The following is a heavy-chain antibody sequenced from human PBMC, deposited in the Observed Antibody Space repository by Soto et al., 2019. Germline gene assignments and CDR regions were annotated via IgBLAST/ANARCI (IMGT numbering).Heavy chain of an antibody. CDR2: ISGSGGST. CDR3: ATDLIPYAARYCSSTSCYGGFDY. V-gene: IGHV3-23*01. D-gene: IGHD2-2*01. Sequence: GGSLRLSCAASGFTFSSYAMSWVRQAPGKGLEWVSAISGSGGSTYYADSVKGRFTISRDKSKNTMYLQMNSLRAEDTAVYYCATDLIPYAARYCSSTSCYGGFDYWGQGTLVTVSS. CDR1: GFTFSSYA. J-gene: IGHJ4*02.